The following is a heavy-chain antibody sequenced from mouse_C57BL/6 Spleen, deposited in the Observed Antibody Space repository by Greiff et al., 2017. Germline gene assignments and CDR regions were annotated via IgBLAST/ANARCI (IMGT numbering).Heavy chain of an antibody. CDR2: INPNNGDT. V-gene: IGHV1-18*01. Sequence: VQLQQSGPELVKPGASVKISCKASGYTFTDYNMDWVKQSHGKSLEWIGDINPNNGDTNYNQKFKGKATLTVDKSSSTAYMELRSLTSEDTAVYYCARRGIYYGNPYYFDYWGQGTTLTVSS. CDR1: GYTFTDYN. J-gene: IGHJ2*01. CDR3: ARRGIYYGNPYYFDY. D-gene: IGHD2-1*01.